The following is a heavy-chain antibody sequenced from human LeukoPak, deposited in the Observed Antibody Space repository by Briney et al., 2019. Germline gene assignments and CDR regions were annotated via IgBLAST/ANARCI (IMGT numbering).Heavy chain of an antibody. CDR3: TRGGYYDSSAYSFDY. CDR2: ISYDGSNK. V-gene: IGHV3-30*04. Sequence: GGSLRLSCVASGFTFSSYAMHWVRQAPGKGLEWVAVISYDGSNKNYADSVKGRFTVSRDNSKNTLYLQMNSLRAADTAVYYCTRGGYYDSSAYSFDYWGQGTLDTVSS. CDR1: GFTFSSYA. J-gene: IGHJ4*02. D-gene: IGHD3-22*01.